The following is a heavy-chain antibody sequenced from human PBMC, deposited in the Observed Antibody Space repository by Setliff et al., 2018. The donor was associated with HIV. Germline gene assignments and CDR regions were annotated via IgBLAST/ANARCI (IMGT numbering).Heavy chain of an antibody. J-gene: IGHJ4*01. CDR1: GFTFSRHS. V-gene: IGHV3-48*01. Sequence: HPGGSLRLSCAASGFTFSRHSMNWVRQAPGKGLEWVAYITPSSSDVMYADSVRGRFTISRDNGKNSVYLQMNTLSAEDTALYYCAREEQSHLPAGFFFDYWGHGVLVTVSS. CDR3: AREEQSHLPAGFFFDY. CDR2: ITPSSSDV. D-gene: IGHD6-19*01.